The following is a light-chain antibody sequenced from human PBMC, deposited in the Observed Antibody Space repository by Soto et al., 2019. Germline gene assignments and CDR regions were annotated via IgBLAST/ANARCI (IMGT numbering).Light chain of an antibody. CDR1: QSVGRT. CDR3: QQYTKWPYT. CDR2: GTS. Sequence: EIVMTQSPVALSVSPGESAALSCRASQSVGRTFAWYQPRPGQAPRVLLYGTSPRTPDLPARFSSSGSGTDFTLTITSLQSEDFAVCYCQQYTKWPYTFGQGTRLEIK. J-gene: IGKJ2*01. V-gene: IGKV3-15*01.